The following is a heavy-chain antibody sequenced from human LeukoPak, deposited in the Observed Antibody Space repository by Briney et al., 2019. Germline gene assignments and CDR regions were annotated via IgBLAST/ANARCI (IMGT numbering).Heavy chain of an antibody. CDR3: ARDGPSRTILDHNRYYYYMDV. D-gene: IGHD3-3*01. CDR1: NYTFTSYG. V-gene: IGHV1-18*01. CDR2: ISPYNGRT. Sequence: GASVKVSCKAFNYTFTSYGISWVRQAPGKGLEWMAWISPYNGRTLYSAKLQGRVTLTRDTTTDTAYMELTSLKSDDTAVYYCARDGPSRTILDHNRYYYYMDVWGKGTTVTVSS. J-gene: IGHJ6*03.